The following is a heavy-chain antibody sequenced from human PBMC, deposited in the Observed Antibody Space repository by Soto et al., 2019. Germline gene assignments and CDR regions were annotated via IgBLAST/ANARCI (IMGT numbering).Heavy chain of an antibody. J-gene: IGHJ4*02. Sequence: QIQLVQSGAEVKKPGASVTVSCKASGYTFSSYHITWVRQAPGQGLEWMGWISAYNGNTNYAQNLQGRVTMTTDPATSTAYMELRSLRSDDTAVYYCARDLPAVDYWGQGTLVTVSS. V-gene: IGHV1-18*01. CDR3: ARDLPAVDY. CDR1: GYTFSSYH. CDR2: ISAYNGNT.